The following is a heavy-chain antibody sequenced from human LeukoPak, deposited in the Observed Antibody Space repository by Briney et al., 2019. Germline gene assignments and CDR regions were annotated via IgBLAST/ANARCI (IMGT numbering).Heavy chain of an antibody. J-gene: IGHJ4*02. D-gene: IGHD3-3*01. CDR1: GFTFSSCS. V-gene: IGHV3-48*01. CDR3: ARLIELPFLEWLDPFDY. CDR2: ISSSSSTI. Sequence: PGGSLRLSCAASGFTFSSCSMNWVRQAPGKGLEWVSYISSSSSTIYYADSVKGRFTISRDNAKNSLYLQMNSLRAEDTAVYYCARLIELPFLEWLDPFDYWGQGTLVTVSS.